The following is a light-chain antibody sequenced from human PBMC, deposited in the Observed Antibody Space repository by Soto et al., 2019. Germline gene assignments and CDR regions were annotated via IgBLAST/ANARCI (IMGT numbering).Light chain of an antibody. CDR1: QSVSSY. J-gene: IGKJ2*01. CDR3: QKRSNWPPT. V-gene: IGKV3-11*01. Sequence: EIVVTQSPATLSLSPGERATLSCRAIQSVSSYLACYQQKPGQAPSLLIYDASNRATGIPARFSGSGSGKDFTLTSGSRVPEDFAVYYCQKRSNWPPTFGQGTKLEIK. CDR2: DAS.